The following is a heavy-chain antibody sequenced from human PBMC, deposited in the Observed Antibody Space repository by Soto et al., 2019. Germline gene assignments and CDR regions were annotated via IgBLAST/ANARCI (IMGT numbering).Heavy chain of an antibody. CDR3: VRRHVSATGIDWFDP. CDR1: GYTFPNYG. Sequence: DSVKVSCKACGYTFPNYGIHWVRQAPGQRLEWMGWINAANGDTKYSPKFQGRVTITRDTSASTAYMELSSLRSEDTAVYYCVRRHVSATGIDWFDPWGQGTLVTVSP. CDR2: INAANGDT. J-gene: IGHJ5*02. V-gene: IGHV1-3*01. D-gene: IGHD6-13*01.